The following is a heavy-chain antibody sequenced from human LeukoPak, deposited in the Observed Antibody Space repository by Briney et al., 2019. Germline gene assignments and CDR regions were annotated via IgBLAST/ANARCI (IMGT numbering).Heavy chain of an antibody. D-gene: IGHD3-10*01. V-gene: IGHV3-74*01. CDR1: GFTFSSYE. J-gene: IGHJ4*02. Sequence: GGSLRLSCAASGFTFSSYEMNWVRQAPGKGLEWVSRIKSDGSGTSYEDSVKGRFTISRDNANNTLYLQMNSLRAEDTAVYYCVRDGSGSYPIDYWGQGTLVTVSS. CDR2: IKSDGSGT. CDR3: VRDGSGSYPIDY.